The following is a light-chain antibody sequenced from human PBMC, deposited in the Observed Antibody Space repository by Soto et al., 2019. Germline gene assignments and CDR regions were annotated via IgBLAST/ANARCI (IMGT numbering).Light chain of an antibody. CDR3: QQYGSSPRT. Sequence: EIVLTQSPGTLSLSPGERATLSCGASQSVSNNYLAWYQQKPGQAPSLLIYGASNRATGIPDRFSGSGSGTDFTLTISRLEPEDFAVYYCQQYGSSPRTFGQGTKVDIK. CDR1: QSVSNNY. V-gene: IGKV3-20*01. J-gene: IGKJ1*01. CDR2: GAS.